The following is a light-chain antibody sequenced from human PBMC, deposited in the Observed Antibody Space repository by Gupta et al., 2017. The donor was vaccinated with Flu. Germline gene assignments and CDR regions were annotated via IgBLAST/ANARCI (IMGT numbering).Light chain of an antibody. CDR2: GAS. CDR3: QQYGSSPMYT. V-gene: IGKV3-20*01. Sequence: TLSLSPGERATLSCRASQSVNSNYLAWYQQKPGQAPRLLIFGASSRATGIPDRFSGSGSGTDFTLTISRLEPEDFAVYYCQQYGSSPMYTFGQGTKLEI. J-gene: IGKJ2*01. CDR1: QSVNSNY.